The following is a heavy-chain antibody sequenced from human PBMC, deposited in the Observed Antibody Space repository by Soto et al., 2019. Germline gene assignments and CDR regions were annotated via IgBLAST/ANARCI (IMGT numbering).Heavy chain of an antibody. J-gene: IGHJ6*03. CDR2: INHSGST. CDR3: AIAYGSGSYGYMDV. D-gene: IGHD3-10*01. CDR1: GGSFSGYY. V-gene: IGHV4-34*01. Sequence: SETLSLTCAVYGGSFSGYYWSWIRQPPGKGLEWIGEINHSGSTNYNPSLKSRVTISVDTSKNQFSLKLSSVTAADTAVYYCAIAYGSGSYGYMDVWGKGTTVTVSS.